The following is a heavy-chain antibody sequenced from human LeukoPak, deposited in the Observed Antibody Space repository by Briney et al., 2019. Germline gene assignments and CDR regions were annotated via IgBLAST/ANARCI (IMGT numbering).Heavy chain of an antibody. J-gene: IGHJ6*02. V-gene: IGHV1-8*01. CDR3: ARFASGYDYYYYYGMDV. Sequence: ASVKVSCKASGYTFTSYDINWVRQDTGQGLEWMGWMNPNSGNTGYAQKFQGRVTMTRNTSISTAYMELSSLRSEDTAVYYCARFASGYDYYYYYGMDVWGQGTTVTVSS. CDR2: MNPNSGNT. CDR1: GYTFTSYD. D-gene: IGHD5-12*01.